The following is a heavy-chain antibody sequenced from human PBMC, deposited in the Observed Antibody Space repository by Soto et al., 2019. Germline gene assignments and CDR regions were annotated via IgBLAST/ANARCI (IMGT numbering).Heavy chain of an antibody. J-gene: IGHJ6*02. CDR3: ARDLENPDV. V-gene: IGHV4-31*03. Sequence: SETLSLTCNVSGGSISSGGYYWTWIRQHPGKGLEWIGYIYYSGTTYYNPSLESRVTISVDTSKNQFSLKLSSVTAADTAVYYCARDLENPDVWGQGTTVTVSS. CDR2: IYYSGTT. CDR1: GGSISSGGYY.